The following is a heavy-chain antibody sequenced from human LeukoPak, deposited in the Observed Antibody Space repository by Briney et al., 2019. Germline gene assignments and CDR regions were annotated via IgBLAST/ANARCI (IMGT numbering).Heavy chain of an antibody. V-gene: IGHV4-59*12. D-gene: IGHD3-10*01. CDR1: GGSISSYY. CDR2: IYYSGST. J-gene: IGHJ5*02. CDR3: ARGMVRGVIITRKMSWFDP. Sequence: SETLSLTCTVSGGSISSYYWSWIRQPPGKGLEWIGYIYYSGSTNYNPSLKSRVTISVDTSKNQFSLKLSSVTAADTAVYYCARGMVRGVIITRKMSWFDPWGQGTLVTVSS.